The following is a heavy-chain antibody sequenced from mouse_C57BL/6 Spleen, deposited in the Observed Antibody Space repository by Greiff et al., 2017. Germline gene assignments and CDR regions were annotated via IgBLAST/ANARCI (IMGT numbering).Heavy chain of an antibody. CDR3: ARRYDYDGAMDY. D-gene: IGHD2-4*01. V-gene: IGHV5-12*01. J-gene: IGHJ4*01. CDR1: GFTFSDYY. CDR2: ISNGGGST. Sequence: EVQGVESGGGLVQPGGSLKLSCAASGFTFSDYYMYWVRQTPEKRLEWVAYISNGGGSTYYPDTVKGRFTISRDNAKNTLYLQMSRLKSEDTAMYYCARRYDYDGAMDYWGQGTSVTVSS.